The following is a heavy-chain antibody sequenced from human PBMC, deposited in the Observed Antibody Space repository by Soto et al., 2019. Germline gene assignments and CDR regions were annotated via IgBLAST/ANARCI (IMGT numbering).Heavy chain of an antibody. Sequence: QVQLVESGGGVVQPGRSLRLSCAASGFTFSNYGMHWVRQAPGKGLEWVAVIWYDGSNKYYADSVKGRFTISRDNSKNTLYLQMDSLRAEDTAVYYWARAAAGNSAFDYRGQGTLVTVSS. D-gene: IGHD6-13*01. CDR1: GFTFSNYG. CDR3: ARAAAGNSAFDY. J-gene: IGHJ4*02. V-gene: IGHV3-33*01. CDR2: IWYDGSNK.